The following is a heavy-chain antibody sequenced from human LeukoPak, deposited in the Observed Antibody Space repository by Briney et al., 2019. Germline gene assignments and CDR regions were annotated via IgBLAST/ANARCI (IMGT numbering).Heavy chain of an antibody. J-gene: IGHJ4*02. Sequence: GGSLRLSCAVSGFTFSTYAMTWVRQAPGKGLEWVSSISSDGRGTYYAASVKGRFTISRDNAKNSLYLQMNSLRAEDTAVYYCARDRGSSTPFDYWGQGTLVTVSS. CDR1: GFTFSTYA. D-gene: IGHD1-26*01. CDR2: ISSDGRGT. V-gene: IGHV3-23*01. CDR3: ARDRGSSTPFDY.